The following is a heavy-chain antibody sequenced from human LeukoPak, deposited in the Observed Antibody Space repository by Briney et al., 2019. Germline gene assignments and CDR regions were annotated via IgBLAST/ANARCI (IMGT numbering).Heavy chain of an antibody. D-gene: IGHD3-22*01. CDR1: GFTFNNYA. CDR3: TKTTTGYSSGQYPGWPADH. Sequence: PGGSLRLSCTASGFTFNNYAMYWVRQAPRKGLEWVAGIFGSGGSAHYADSVKARFTISRDNSKNTVYLQMDSLRGEYTAVYYCTKTTTGYSSGQYPGWPADHWGQGALVTVSS. CDR2: IFGSGGSA. V-gene: IGHV3-23*01. J-gene: IGHJ4*02.